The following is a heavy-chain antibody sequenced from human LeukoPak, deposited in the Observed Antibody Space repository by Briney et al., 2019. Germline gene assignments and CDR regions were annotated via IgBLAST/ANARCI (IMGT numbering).Heavy chain of an antibody. V-gene: IGHV3-49*03. J-gene: IGHJ4*02. CDR2: IRSKAYGGTT. D-gene: IGHD3-22*01. CDR3: TREAPGRYYDSSGYYSAAFDY. Sequence: PGGSLRLSCTASGFTFGDYAMSWFRQAPGKGLEWVGFIRSKAYGGTTEYAASVKGRFTISRDDSKSIAYLQMNSLKTEDTAVYYCTREAPGRYYDSSGYYSAAFDYWGQGTLVTVSS. CDR1: GFTFGDYA.